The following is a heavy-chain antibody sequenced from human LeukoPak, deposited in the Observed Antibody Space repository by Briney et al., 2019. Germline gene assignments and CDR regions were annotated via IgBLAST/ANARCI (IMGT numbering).Heavy chain of an antibody. D-gene: IGHD6-13*01. J-gene: IGHJ4*02. CDR3: AKDSRRVAAAGFIFDY. CDR2: ISSSGSTI. Sequence: GGSLRLSCAASGFTFSDYYMSWIRQAPGKGLEWVSYISSSGSTIYYADSVKGRFTISRDNAKNSLYLQMNSLRAEDTALYYCAKDSRRVAAAGFIFDYWGQGTLVTVSS. V-gene: IGHV3-11*01. CDR1: GFTFSDYY.